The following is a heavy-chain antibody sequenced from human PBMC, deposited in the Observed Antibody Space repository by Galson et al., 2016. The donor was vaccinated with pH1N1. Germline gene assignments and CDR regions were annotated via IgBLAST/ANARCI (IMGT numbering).Heavy chain of an antibody. Sequence: SLRLSCAASGFSFSGYAMHWVRQPPGKGPEWVAMISFDGTIKYSADSVKGRFTISRDNSKKTLYLHMSSLRFEDTAMYYCAKDSPMIDYYFDYWGQGTLVTVSS. CDR2: ISFDGTIK. J-gene: IGHJ4*02. D-gene: IGHD3-22*01. CDR3: AKDSPMIDYYFDY. CDR1: GFSFSGYA. V-gene: IGHV3-30*18.